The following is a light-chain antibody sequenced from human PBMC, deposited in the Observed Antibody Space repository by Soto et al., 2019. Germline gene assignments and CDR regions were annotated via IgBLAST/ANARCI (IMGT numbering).Light chain of an antibody. CDR2: EVV. J-gene: IGLJ3*02. CDR3: SSHGGSGV. V-gene: IGLV2-8*01. CDR1: SSDVGGYNY. Sequence: QSALTQPPSASGSPGQSVAISCTGTSSDVGGYNYVSWYQQHPGKAPKLIIYEVVKRPSGVPDRFSGSKFGNTASLTVSGLQPEDEADYYCSSHGGSGVFGGGTKLTVL.